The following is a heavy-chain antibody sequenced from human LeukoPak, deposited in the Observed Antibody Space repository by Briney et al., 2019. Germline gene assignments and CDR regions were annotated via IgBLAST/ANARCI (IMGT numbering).Heavy chain of an antibody. Sequence: GGSLRLSCAASGFTFSSYAMSWVRQAPGKGLEWVSGINWNGGSTGYADSVKGRFTISRDNAKNSLYLQMNSLRAEDTALYHCARVGYDSSGYSDYWGQGTLVTVSS. V-gene: IGHV3-20*01. CDR1: GFTFSSYA. CDR2: INWNGGST. CDR3: ARVGYDSSGYSDY. D-gene: IGHD3-22*01. J-gene: IGHJ4*02.